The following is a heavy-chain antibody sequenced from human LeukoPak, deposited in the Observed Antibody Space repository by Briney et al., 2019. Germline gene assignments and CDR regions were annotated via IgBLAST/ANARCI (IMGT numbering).Heavy chain of an antibody. V-gene: IGHV4-39*07. Sequence: WIRQPPGKGLEWIGSIYYSGSTYYNPSLKSRVTISVDTSKNQFSLKLSSVTAADTAVYYCASLKPRITMIVAAFDIWGQGTMVTVSS. J-gene: IGHJ3*02. CDR2: IYYSGST. CDR3: ASLKPRITMIVAAFDI. D-gene: IGHD3-22*01.